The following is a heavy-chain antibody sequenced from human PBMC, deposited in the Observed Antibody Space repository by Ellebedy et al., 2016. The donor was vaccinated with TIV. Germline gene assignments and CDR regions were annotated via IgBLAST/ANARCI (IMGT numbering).Heavy chain of an antibody. D-gene: IGHD1-26*01. CDR3: AREFLGATRNIDY. CDR1: GFTFSSFG. CDR2: IWYDGSNK. Sequence: PGGSLRLSCAASGFTFSSFGMHWVRQAPGKGLEWVAIIWYDGSNKYYADSVKGRFTISRDDSKNTLYLQMNSLRAEDTAVYYCAREFLGATRNIDYWGQGTLVTVSS. J-gene: IGHJ4*02. V-gene: IGHV3-33*01.